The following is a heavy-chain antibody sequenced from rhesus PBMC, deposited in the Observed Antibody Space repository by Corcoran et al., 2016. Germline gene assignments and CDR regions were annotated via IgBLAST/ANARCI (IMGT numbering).Heavy chain of an antibody. CDR3: SRYCTGSGCYGLDS. D-gene: IGHD2-21*01. Sequence: QVTLKESGPALVKPTQTLTLTCTFSGFSISTSGMGVGWIRQPPGKDLEWLALIYWDDDKYYSTSLKSRRTIAKDTSKNQVVLTMTNMDPVDTATYYCSRYCTGSGCYGLDSWGQGVVVTVSS. CDR2: IYWDDDK. J-gene: IGHJ6*01. CDR1: GFSISTSGMG. V-gene: IGHV2-174*01.